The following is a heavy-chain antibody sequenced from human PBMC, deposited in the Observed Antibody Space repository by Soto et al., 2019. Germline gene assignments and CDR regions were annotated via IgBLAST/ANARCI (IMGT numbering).Heavy chain of an antibody. CDR1: GGSISSGGYY. Sequence: PSETLSLTCTVSGGSISSGGYYWSWIRQHPGKGLEWIGYIYYSGSTYYNPSLKSRVTISVDTSKNQFSLKLSSVTAADTAVYYCARGPMGRGYCSGGSCYPKGSSWFDPWGQGTLVTVSS. V-gene: IGHV4-31*03. D-gene: IGHD2-15*01. CDR2: IYYSGST. J-gene: IGHJ5*02. CDR3: ARGPMGRGYCSGGSCYPKGSSWFDP.